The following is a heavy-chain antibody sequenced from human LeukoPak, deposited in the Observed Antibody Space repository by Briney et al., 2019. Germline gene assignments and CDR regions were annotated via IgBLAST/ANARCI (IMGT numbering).Heavy chain of an antibody. V-gene: IGHV3-66*01. CDR2: IYSGGST. CDR3: ASYGTTLYYFDY. D-gene: IGHD2-2*01. Sequence: GGSLRLSCAASGFTVSSNYMSWVRQAPGKGLEWVSVIYSGGSTYYADSVKGRFTISRDNSKNTLYLQMNSLRAGDTAVYYCASYGTTLYYFDYWGQGTLVTVSS. J-gene: IGHJ4*02. CDR1: GFTVSSNY.